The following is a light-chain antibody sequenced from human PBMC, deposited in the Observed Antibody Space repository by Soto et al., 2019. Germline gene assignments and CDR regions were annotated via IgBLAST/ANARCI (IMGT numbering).Light chain of an antibody. CDR1: QSVSSTF. V-gene: IGKV3D-20*02. CDR3: QQRSNLIT. Sequence: EIVLTQSPGTLSLSPGESATLSCRASQSVSSTFLAWYQQKPGQAPRLLIYDASNRATGIPARFSGSGSGTDFTLTISSLEPEDFAVYYCQQRSNLITFGQGTRLEIK. J-gene: IGKJ5*01. CDR2: DAS.